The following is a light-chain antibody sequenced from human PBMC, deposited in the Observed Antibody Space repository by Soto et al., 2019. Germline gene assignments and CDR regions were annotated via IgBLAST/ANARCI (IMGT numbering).Light chain of an antibody. CDR1: QGISTR. J-gene: IGKJ5*01. CDR3: QQTDSFPLT. V-gene: IGKV1-12*01. Sequence: DIQMTQSPSSAPASVGDRVTITCRASQGISTRLDWYQQKPGKAPKLLIYAASNLQSGVPSRFSGSGSGTDFTLTISILQPEDFATYYCQQTDSFPLTFGQGTGLEI. CDR2: AAS.